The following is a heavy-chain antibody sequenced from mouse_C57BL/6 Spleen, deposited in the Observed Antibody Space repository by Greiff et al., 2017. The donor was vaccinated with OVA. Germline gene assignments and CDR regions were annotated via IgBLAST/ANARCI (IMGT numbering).Heavy chain of an antibody. CDR3: ARESHYYGSSPYYYAMDY. CDR2: INPNNGGT. J-gene: IGHJ4*01. CDR1: GYTFTDYN. Sequence: EVQLQQSGPELVKPGASVKIPCKASGYTFTDYNMDWVKQSHGKSLEWIGDINPNNGGTIYNQKFKGKATLTVDKSSSTAYMELRSLTSEDTAVYYCARESHYYGSSPYYYAMDYWGQGTSVTVSS. V-gene: IGHV1-18*01. D-gene: IGHD1-1*01.